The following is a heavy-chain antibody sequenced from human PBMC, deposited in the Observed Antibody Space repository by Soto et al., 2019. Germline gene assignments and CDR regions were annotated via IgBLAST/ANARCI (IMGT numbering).Heavy chain of an antibody. CDR2: IDPSDSYT. CDR1: GYXCTSYL. Sequence: PXEXLKISCKGSGYXCTSYLVSWVRQMPGKGLEWMGRIDPSDSYTNYSPSFQGHVTISADKSISTAYLQWSSLKASDTAMYYCATTRVFSPWHIWGQGTMGTVSS. CDR3: ATTRVFSPWHI. J-gene: IGHJ3*02. D-gene: IGHD3-3*01. V-gene: IGHV5-10-1*01.